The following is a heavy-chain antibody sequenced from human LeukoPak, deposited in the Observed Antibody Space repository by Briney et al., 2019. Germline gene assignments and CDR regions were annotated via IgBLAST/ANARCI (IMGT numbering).Heavy chain of an antibody. CDR2: IDDSGNT. CDR1: GGSMKRSY. J-gene: IGHJ6*03. CDR3: ARDSSPAALPYMDA. V-gene: IGHV4-59*01. D-gene: IGHD2-2*01. Sequence: SETLSLTCLVSGGSMKRSYWTWIRQAPGKRLEWLGNIDDSGNTNYSPSLKSRVTISLDTSKNQFSLRVTSVTAADRGLYFCARDSSPAALPYMDAWGKGTTVTVSS.